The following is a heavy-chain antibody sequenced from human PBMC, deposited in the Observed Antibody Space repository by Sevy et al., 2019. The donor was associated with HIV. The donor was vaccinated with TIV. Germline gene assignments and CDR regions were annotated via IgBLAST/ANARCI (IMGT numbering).Heavy chain of an antibody. D-gene: IGHD3-10*01. CDR1: GFSISSDYY. V-gene: IGHV4-38-2*02. CDR2: IYDGGST. CDR3: AEDYYGSGSYYEFVY. J-gene: IGHJ4*02. Sequence: SETLSLTCTVSGFSISSDYYWGWIRQPPGKGLEWIGSIYDGGSTYYNPSLKSRVTISIDTSKNQFSLKLSSVTAADTAVYYCAEDYYGSGSYYEFVYWGQGTLVTVSS.